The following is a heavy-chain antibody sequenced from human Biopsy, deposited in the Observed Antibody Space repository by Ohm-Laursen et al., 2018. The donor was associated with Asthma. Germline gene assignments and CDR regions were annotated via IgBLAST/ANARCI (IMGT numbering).Heavy chain of an antibody. J-gene: IGHJ5*02. CDR2: IYWDDDK. CDR3: AHQYSSLRGWAFDL. D-gene: IGHD6-6*01. CDR1: GFSLSTSGVG. Sequence: TQTLTLTGTFSGFSLSTSGVGVGWIRQPPGKALEWLVLIYWDDDKRYSPSLKSRLTITKDPSKNQVVLTMTNLDPVDTATYYCAHQYSSLRGWAFDLWGQGTRVTVSS. V-gene: IGHV2-5*02.